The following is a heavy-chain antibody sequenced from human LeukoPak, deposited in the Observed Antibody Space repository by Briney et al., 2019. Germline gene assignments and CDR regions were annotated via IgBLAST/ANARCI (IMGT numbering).Heavy chain of an antibody. CDR1: GFTFSSYS. Sequence: GGSLRLSCAASGFTFSSYSMNWVCQAPGKGLEWGSSISSSSSYIYYADSVKGRFTISRDNAKNSLYLQMNSLRAEDTAVYYCARDQTYYDFWSGYSDYYYYGMDVWGQGTTVTVSS. CDR3: ARDQTYYDFWSGYSDYYYYGMDV. V-gene: IGHV3-21*01. J-gene: IGHJ6*02. CDR2: ISSSSSYI. D-gene: IGHD3-3*01.